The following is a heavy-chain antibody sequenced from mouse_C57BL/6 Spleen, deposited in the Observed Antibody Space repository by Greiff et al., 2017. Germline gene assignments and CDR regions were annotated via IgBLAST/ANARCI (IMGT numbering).Heavy chain of an antibody. CDR1: GYAFSSSW. CDR3: ARDSSGYVRFAY. CDR2: IYPGDGDT. D-gene: IGHD3-2*02. V-gene: IGHV1-82*01. Sequence: QVQLQQSGPELVKPGASVKISCKASGYAFSSSWMNWVKQRPGKGLEWIGRIYPGDGDTNYNGKFKGKATLTAYKSSSTAYMQLISQTSEDSAVYYCARDSSGYVRFAYWGQGTLVTVSA. J-gene: IGHJ3*01.